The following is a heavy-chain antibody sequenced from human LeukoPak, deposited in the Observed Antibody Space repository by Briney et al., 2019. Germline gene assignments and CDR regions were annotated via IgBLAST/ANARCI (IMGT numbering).Heavy chain of an antibody. J-gene: IGHJ5*02. CDR2: IYTSGST. V-gene: IGHV4-61*02. Sequence: SETLSLTCTVSGGSISSGSYYWSWIRQPAGKGLEWIGRIYTSGSTNYNPSLKSRVTISVDTSKNQFSLKLSSVTAADTAVYYCARERSSLYWFDPWGQGTLVTVSS. CDR1: GGSISSGSYY. CDR3: ARERSSLYWFDP. D-gene: IGHD6-13*01.